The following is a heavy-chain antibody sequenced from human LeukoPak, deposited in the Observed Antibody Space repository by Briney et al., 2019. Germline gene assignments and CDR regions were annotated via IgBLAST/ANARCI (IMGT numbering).Heavy chain of an antibody. CDR3: AKDPSGSYPYYFDY. D-gene: IGHD1-26*01. V-gene: IGHV3-30*02. Sequence: PGGSLRLSCAASGFTFSSYGMHWVRQAPGKGLEWVAFIRYDGSNKYYADSVKGRFTISRDNSKNTLYLQMNSLRAEDTAVYYCAKDPSGSYPYYFDYWGQGTLVTVSS. CDR2: IRYDGSNK. J-gene: IGHJ4*02. CDR1: GFTFSSYG.